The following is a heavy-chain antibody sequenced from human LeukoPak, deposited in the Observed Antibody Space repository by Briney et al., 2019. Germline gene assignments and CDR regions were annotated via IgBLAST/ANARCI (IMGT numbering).Heavy chain of an antibody. J-gene: IGHJ4*02. V-gene: IGHV3-21*01. D-gene: IGHD3-22*01. Sequence: GGSLRLSCAASGFTFSSYSMNWVRQAPGKGLEWVSSISTSSSYIYYADSVKGRFTVSRDNAKNSLYLQMNSLRVEDTAVYYCASQGYYDSSGLDYWGQGTLVTVSS. CDR3: ASQGYYDSSGLDY. CDR2: ISTSSSYI. CDR1: GFTFSSYS.